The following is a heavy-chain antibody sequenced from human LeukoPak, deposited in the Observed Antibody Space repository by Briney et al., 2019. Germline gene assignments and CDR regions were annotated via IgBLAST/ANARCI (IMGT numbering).Heavy chain of an antibody. J-gene: IGHJ4*02. V-gene: IGHV4-39*01. CDR3: ASIPGISVSAYYFDY. CDR2: IYYTGNT. CDR1: GGSISSSSYY. D-gene: IGHD6-19*01. Sequence: PSETLSLTCTVSGGSISSSSYYWGWIRQPPGKGLEWIGTIYYTGNTYYNPSPKSRVTISVDTSKNQFSLKLSSVTAADTAVYYCASIPGISVSAYYFDYWGQGTLVTVSS.